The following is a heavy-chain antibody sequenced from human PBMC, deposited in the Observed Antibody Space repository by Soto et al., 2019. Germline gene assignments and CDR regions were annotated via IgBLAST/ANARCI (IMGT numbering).Heavy chain of an antibody. D-gene: IGHD3-3*01. CDR1: GGTFSSYA. V-gene: IGHV1-69*13. CDR3: ARDPNYDFWSGYRSDWFDP. Sequence: GASVKVSCKASGGTFSSYAISWVRQAPGQGLEWMGGIIPIFGTANYAQKFQGRVTITADESTSTAYMELSSLRSEDTAVYYCARDPNYDFWSGYRSDWFDPWGQGTLVTVSS. J-gene: IGHJ5*02. CDR2: IIPIFGTA.